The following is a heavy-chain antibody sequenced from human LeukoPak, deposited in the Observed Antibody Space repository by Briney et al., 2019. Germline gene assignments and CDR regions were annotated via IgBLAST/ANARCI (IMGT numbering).Heavy chain of an antibody. CDR3: ARANFLYCCSSTCLFDY. J-gene: IGHJ4*02. Sequence: ASVKVSCKASGYTFTDYYIHWVRQAPGQGFEWMGWIIPNDGDTNYAQKFQGRVTMTRDTSISTAHMEVSRLRSDDTAVYYCARANFLYCCSSTCLFDYWGQRTLVTVSS. D-gene: IGHD2-2*01. CDR1: GYTFTDYY. CDR2: IIPNDGDT. V-gene: IGHV1-2*02.